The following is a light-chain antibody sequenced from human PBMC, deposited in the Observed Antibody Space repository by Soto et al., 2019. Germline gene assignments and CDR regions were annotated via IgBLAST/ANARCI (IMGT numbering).Light chain of an antibody. CDR3: SSYAGSNNSV. CDR1: SSDVGGYNY. CDR2: EVS. V-gene: IGLV2-8*01. J-gene: IGLJ2*01. Sequence: QSALTQPPSASGSPGQSVTISCTGTSSDVGGYNYVSWYQQHPGKAPKLMIYEVSKRPSGVPDRFSCSKSGNTASLTVSGLQAEDEADYYCSSYAGSNNSVFGGGTKLTVL.